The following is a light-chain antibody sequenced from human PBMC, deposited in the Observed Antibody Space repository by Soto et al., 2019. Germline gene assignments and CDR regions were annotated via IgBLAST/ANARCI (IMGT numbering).Light chain of an antibody. CDR2: DAS. V-gene: IGKV3-11*01. Sequence: EIVLTQSPATLSLSPGERATLSCRASQSVSSFLAWYQQKPGQAPRLLIYDASNRATGVPARFTASGSGTDFTLTISILEAEDFAVYYCQQRSNWPYTFGQGTKMEIK. CDR3: QQRSNWPYT. CDR1: QSVSSF. J-gene: IGKJ2*01.